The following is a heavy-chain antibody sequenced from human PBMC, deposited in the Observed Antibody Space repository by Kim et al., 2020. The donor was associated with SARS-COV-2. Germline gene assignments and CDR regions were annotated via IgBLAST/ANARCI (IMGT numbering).Heavy chain of an antibody. CDR1: GGTFSSYA. J-gene: IGHJ3*02. Sequence: SVKVSCKASGGTFSSYAISWVRQAPGQGLEWMGGIISIFGTANYAQKFQCRVTITADESTSTAYMELSSLRSEDTAVHYCARGYSGYDYGLDAFDIWGQ. D-gene: IGHD5-12*01. CDR2: IISIFGTA. V-gene: IGHV1-69*13. CDR3: ARGYSGYDYGLDAFDI.